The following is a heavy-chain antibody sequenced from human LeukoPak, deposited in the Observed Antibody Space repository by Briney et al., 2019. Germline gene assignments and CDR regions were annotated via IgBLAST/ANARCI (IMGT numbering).Heavy chain of an antibody. D-gene: IGHD2-21*02. J-gene: IGHJ4*02. CDR2: IKSKTDRGTT. CDR1: GFIYSNYV. V-gene: IGHV3-15*01. Sequence: PGGSLRLSCGASGFIYSNYVVSWVRQAPGKGLEWVGRIKSKTDRGTTDYTAPVKGRFTISRDDSKNTLYLQMNSLETDDTAVYCCKSCVDSGDFPPVYWGQGTLVTVSS. CDR3: KSCVDSGDFPPVY.